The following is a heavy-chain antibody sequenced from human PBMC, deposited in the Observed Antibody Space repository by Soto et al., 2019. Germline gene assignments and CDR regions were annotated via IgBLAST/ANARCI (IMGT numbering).Heavy chain of an antibody. CDR2: IYPGDSGT. J-gene: IGHJ4*02. Sequence: GESLKISCKGSGYSFTSYWIGWVRQMPGKGLEWMGIIYPGDSGTRYSPSFQGQVTISADKSISTAYLQWSSLKASDTAMYYCARQGRYRTYYYDSSGFDYWGQGTLVTVSS. CDR1: GYSFTSYW. CDR3: ARQGRYRTYYYDSSGFDY. D-gene: IGHD3-22*01. V-gene: IGHV5-51*01.